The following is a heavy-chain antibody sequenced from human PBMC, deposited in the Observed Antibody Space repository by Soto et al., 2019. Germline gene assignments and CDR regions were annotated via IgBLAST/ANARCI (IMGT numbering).Heavy chain of an antibody. V-gene: IGHV3-30*18. CDR3: AKDPSTTATEVSCWFDP. CDR1: GFTFSSYG. CDR2: ISYDGSNT. D-gene: IGHD4-17*01. J-gene: IGHJ5*02. Sequence: QVQLVESGGGVVQPGRSLRLSCAASGFTFSSYGMHWVRQAPGKGLEWVAVISYDGSNTYYADSVKGRFTISRDNSKNTLYLQMNSLRVEDTAVYYCAKDPSTTATEVSCWFDPWGQGTLVTVSS.